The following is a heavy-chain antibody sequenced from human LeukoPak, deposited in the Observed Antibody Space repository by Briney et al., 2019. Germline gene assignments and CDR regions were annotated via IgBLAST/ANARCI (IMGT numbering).Heavy chain of an antibody. J-gene: IGHJ4*02. V-gene: IGHV4-59*01. Sequence: SETLSLTCTVSGGSISSYYWSWIRQPPGKGLEWIGYIYYSGSTNYNPSLKSRVTISVDTSKNQFSLKLSSVTAADTAVYYCARGHCTNGVCYDLDYWGQGTLVTVSS. D-gene: IGHD2-8*01. CDR2: IYYSGST. CDR1: GGSISSYY. CDR3: ARGHCTNGVCYDLDY.